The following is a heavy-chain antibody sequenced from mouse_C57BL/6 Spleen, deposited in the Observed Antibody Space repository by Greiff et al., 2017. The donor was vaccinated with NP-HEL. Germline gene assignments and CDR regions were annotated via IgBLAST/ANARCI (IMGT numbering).Heavy chain of an antibody. Sequence: EVQLVESGGGLVQPGGSLKLSCAASGFTFSDYYMYWVRQTPEKRLEWVAYISNGGGSTYSPDTVKGRFTISRDNAKNTLYLQMSRLKSEDTAMYYCARDGSSLDYWGQGTTLTVSS. CDR3: ARDGSSLDY. CDR2: ISNGGGST. V-gene: IGHV5-12*01. D-gene: IGHD1-1*01. J-gene: IGHJ2*01. CDR1: GFTFSDYY.